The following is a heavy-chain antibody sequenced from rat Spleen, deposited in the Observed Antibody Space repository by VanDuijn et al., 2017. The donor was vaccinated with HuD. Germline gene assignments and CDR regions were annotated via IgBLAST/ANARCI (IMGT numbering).Heavy chain of an antibody. CDR1: GFTFSDYY. J-gene: IGHJ4*01. V-gene: IGHV5-29*01. CDR3: ATLPADFFNLDA. Sequence: EVQLVESDGGLVQPGRSLKLSCAASGFTFSDYYMAWVRQAPTKGLEWVTTISSDGGRNFYRDSVKGRFTISRDNAKSSLYLQMDSLRSEDTATYYCATLPADFFNLDAWGQGASVTVSS. D-gene: IGHD1-3*01. CDR2: ISSDGGRN.